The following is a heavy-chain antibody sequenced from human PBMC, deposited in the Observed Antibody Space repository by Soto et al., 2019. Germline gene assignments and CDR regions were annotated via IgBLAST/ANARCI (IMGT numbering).Heavy chain of an antibody. CDR2: IYWDDDK. D-gene: IGHD6-19*01. V-gene: IGHV2-5*02. CDR3: AHSRIAVAEVDYFDY. Sequence: QITLKESGPTLVKPTQTLTLTCTFSGFSLSTSGVGVGWIRQPPGKALEWLALIYWDDDKRYSPSLKSRLTITKDTPKNQVVLTMTNMDPVDTATYYCAHSRIAVAEVDYFDYWGQGTLVTVSS. CDR1: GFSLSTSGVG. J-gene: IGHJ4*02.